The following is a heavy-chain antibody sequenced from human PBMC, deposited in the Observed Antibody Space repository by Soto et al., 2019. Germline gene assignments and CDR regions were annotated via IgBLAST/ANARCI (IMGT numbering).Heavy chain of an antibody. Sequence: QLQLQESGSGLVKPSQTLSLTCAVSGGSISSGGYSWSWIRQPPGKGLEWIGYIYHSGTTYYNPSLKSRVTISVDRPKNQFSLKLTSVTAADTAVYYCARGSPSSPGWYFDLWGRGTLVTVSS. V-gene: IGHV4-30-2*01. CDR1: GGSISSGGYS. CDR3: ARGSPSSPGWYFDL. CDR2: IYHSGTT. D-gene: IGHD6-6*01. J-gene: IGHJ2*01.